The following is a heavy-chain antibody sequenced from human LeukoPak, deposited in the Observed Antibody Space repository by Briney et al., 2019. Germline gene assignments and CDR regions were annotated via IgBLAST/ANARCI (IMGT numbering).Heavy chain of an antibody. CDR2: ISYDGSNK. Sequence: GGSLRLSCAASGFTFSSYAMHWVRQAPGKGLEWVAVISYDGSNKYYADSVKGRFTISRDNSKNTLYLQMNSLRAEDTAVYYCARSRIRGGDLNRFDPWGQGTLVTVSS. D-gene: IGHD3-10*01. V-gene: IGHV3-30-3*01. CDR3: ARSRIRGGDLNRFDP. CDR1: GFTFSSYA. J-gene: IGHJ5*02.